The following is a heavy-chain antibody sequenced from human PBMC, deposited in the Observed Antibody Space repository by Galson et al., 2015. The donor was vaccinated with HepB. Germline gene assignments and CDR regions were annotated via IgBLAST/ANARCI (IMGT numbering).Heavy chain of an antibody. CDR2: ISSSSIYI. CDR1: GFTFSTYS. Sequence: SLRLSCAASGFTFSTYSMNWVRQAPGKGLEWVSSISSSSIYIYYADSVKGRLTISRDNAKNSLYLQMNSLRAEDTAVYYCARVLYYDSTGLVYWGQGTLVTVSS. D-gene: IGHD3-22*01. V-gene: IGHV3-21*01. CDR3: ARVLYYDSTGLVY. J-gene: IGHJ4*02.